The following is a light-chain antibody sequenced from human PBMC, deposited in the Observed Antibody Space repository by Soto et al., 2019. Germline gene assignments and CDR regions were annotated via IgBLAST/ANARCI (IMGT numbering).Light chain of an antibody. CDR1: QSVSSN. CDR3: QQYNNLRT. CDR2: GAS. Sequence: EIVMTQSPATLSVSPGERATLSCRASQSVSSNLAWYQQKPGQAPRLLIYGASIRATGIPARFSGSGSGTEFTLTISSLQSEDFAVYYCQQYNNLRTFGQGTKVDIK. V-gene: IGKV3D-15*01. J-gene: IGKJ1*01.